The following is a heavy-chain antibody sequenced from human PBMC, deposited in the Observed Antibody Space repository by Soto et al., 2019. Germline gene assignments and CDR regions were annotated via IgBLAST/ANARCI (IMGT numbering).Heavy chain of an antibody. V-gene: IGHV1-18*01. CDR1: GYTFTSYG. CDR3: ARDRYDFWSGYSIDS. CDR2: ISVYNGNT. J-gene: IGHJ4*02. Sequence: ASVKVSCKASGYTFTSYGITWVRQAPGQGLEWMGWISVYNGNTNYAQKFQGRVTMTTDTSTSTAYLELRSLRSDDTAVYYCARDRYDFWSGYSIDSCGQRTLVTVSS. D-gene: IGHD3-3*01.